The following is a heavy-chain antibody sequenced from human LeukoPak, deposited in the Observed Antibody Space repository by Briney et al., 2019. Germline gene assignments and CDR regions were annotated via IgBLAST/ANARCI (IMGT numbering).Heavy chain of an antibody. CDR1: GYTLTELS. CDR3: ATDAGYYYDSSGYRLDY. CDR2: FDPEDGET. Sequence: GASVKVSRKVSGYTLTELSMHWVRQAPGKGLEWMGGFDPEDGETIYAQKFQGRVTMTEDTSTDTAYMELSSLRSEDTAVYYCATDAGYYYDSSGYRLDYWGQGTLVTVSS. D-gene: IGHD3-22*01. J-gene: IGHJ4*02. V-gene: IGHV1-24*01.